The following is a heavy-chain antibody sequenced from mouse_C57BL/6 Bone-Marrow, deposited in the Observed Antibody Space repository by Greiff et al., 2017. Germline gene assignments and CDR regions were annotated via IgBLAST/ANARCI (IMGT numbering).Heavy chain of an antibody. CDR2: INPYNGGT. J-gene: IGHJ3*01. CDR3: AREPYYGSSAY. CDR1: GYTFTDYY. Sequence: EVQLQQSGPVLVKPGASVKMSCKASGYTFTDYYMNWVKQSHGKSLEWIGVINPYNGGTSYNQKFKGKATLTVDKSSSTAYMELNSLTSEDSAVYYCAREPYYGSSAYWGQGTLVTVSA. V-gene: IGHV1-19*01. D-gene: IGHD1-1*01.